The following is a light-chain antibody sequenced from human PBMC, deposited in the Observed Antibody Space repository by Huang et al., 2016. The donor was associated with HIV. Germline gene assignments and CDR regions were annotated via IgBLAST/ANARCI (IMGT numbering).Light chain of an antibody. CDR2: AAS. V-gene: IGKV1-27*01. J-gene: IGKJ1*01. CDR3: QKYSPWWT. CDR1: QDISNY. Sequence: EIQMTQSPSSLSASVGDRVTITCRASQDISNYLAWYQQRPGKVPKVLIYAASTVQSGVPSRFIGRGSGTNFTLTIASLRPEDVATYYCQKYSPWWTFGQGTKVEVK.